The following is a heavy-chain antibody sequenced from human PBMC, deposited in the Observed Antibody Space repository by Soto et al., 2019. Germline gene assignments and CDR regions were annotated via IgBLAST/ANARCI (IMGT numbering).Heavy chain of an antibody. D-gene: IGHD4-17*01. CDR2: MNPNSGNT. Sequence: GASVKVSCKASGYTFTSYDINWVRQATGQGLEWMGWMNPNSGNTGYAQKFQGRVTMTRNTSISTAYMELSSLRSEDTAVYYCARDPTTVTTYYYYYMDVWGKGTTVTVSS. CDR3: ARDPTTVTTYYYYYMDV. J-gene: IGHJ6*03. CDR1: GYTFTSYD. V-gene: IGHV1-8*01.